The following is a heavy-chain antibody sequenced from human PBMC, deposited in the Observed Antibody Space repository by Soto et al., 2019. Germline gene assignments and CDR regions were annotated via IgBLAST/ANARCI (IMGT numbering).Heavy chain of an antibody. CDR2: ISSSSSTI. D-gene: IGHD3-10*01. CDR1: GLTFSSYS. CDR3: AFGKEARYYYYGMDV. V-gene: IGHV3-48*01. J-gene: IGHJ6*02. Sequence: EVQLVESGGGLVQRGGSLRLSCAASGLTFSSYSMNWVRQAPGKGLEWVSYISSSSSTIYYADSVKGRFTISRDNAKNSLYLQMISLRAEDTAVYYGAFGKEARYYYYGMDVWGQGTTVIVSS.